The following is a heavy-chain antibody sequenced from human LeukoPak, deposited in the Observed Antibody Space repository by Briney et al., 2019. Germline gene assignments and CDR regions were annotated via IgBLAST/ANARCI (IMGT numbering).Heavy chain of an antibody. CDR2: IYSGGGT. V-gene: IGHV3-53*01. CDR3: AKEVGRWLQPITAYFDY. J-gene: IGHJ4*02. D-gene: IGHD5-24*01. Sequence: GGSLRLSCAASGFTVSSDYMSWVRQAPGKGLECVSVIYSGGGTYYADSVKGRYTISRDNSKNTLYLQMNSLRAEDTAVYYCAKEVGRWLQPITAYFDYWGQGTLVTVSS. CDR1: GFTVSSDY.